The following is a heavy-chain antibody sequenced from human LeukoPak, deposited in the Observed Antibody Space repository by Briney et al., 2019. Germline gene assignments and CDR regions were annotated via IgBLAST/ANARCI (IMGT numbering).Heavy chain of an antibody. CDR3: AKDHAIELRYFDWSLGASYYFDQ. CDR2: ITGSGGNT. J-gene: IGHJ4*02. V-gene: IGHV3-23*01. Sequence: GGSLRLSCVASGFTFSNFAMGWVRQAPGKGLEWVSLITGSGGNTYSADSVKGRFTISRDTSNNTLFLQMNSLRAEDTAVYFCAKDHAIELRYFDWSLGASYYFDQWGQGTQVTVSS. CDR1: GFTFSNFA. D-gene: IGHD3-9*01.